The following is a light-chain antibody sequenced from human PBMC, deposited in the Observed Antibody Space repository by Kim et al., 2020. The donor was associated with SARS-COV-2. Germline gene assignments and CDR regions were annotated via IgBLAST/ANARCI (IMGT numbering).Light chain of an antibody. CDR1: QSVSSN. J-gene: IGKJ4*01. Sequence: VSPGENATHSCRAGQSVSSNLAWYQQKPGQAPRLLIYGASTRATGIPARFSGSGSGTEFTLTISSLQSGDFAVYFCQQYDRWPLTFGGGTKVDIK. V-gene: IGKV3-15*01. CDR3: QQYDRWPLT. CDR2: GAS.